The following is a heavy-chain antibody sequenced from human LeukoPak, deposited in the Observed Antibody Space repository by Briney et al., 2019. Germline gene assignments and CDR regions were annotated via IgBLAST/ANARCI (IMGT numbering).Heavy chain of an antibody. J-gene: IGHJ4*02. V-gene: IGHV3-21*01. D-gene: IGHD2-2*01. Sequence: GGSLRLSCAASGFTFSSYSMNWVRQAPGKGLEWVSSISSSSSYIYYADSVKGRFTISRDNAENSLYLQMNSLRVEDTAVYYCARAPAVLVGYCSSSSCQADYWGQGTLVTVSS. CDR2: ISSSSSYI. CDR3: ARAPAVLVGYCSSSSCQADY. CDR1: GFTFSSYS.